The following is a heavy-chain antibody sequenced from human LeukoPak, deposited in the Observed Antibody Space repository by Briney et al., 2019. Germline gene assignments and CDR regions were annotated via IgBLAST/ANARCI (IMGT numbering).Heavy chain of an antibody. CDR3: ARAPHCSGGSCYPRFVDY. J-gene: IGHJ4*02. Sequence: PGGSLRLSCAASGFTFSSYSMNWVRQAPGKGLEWVSSISSSSSYTYYADSVKGRFTISRDNAKNSLYLQMNSLRAEDTAVYYCARAPHCSGGSCYPRFVDYWGQGTLVTVSS. CDR1: GFTFSSYS. CDR2: ISSSSSYT. D-gene: IGHD2-15*01. V-gene: IGHV3-21*01.